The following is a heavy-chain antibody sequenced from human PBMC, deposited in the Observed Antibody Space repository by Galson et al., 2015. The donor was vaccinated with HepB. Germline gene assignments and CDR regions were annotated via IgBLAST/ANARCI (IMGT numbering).Heavy chain of an antibody. V-gene: IGHV5-51*01. J-gene: IGHJ4*02. CDR3: ARLMGDRDIVVVPGFGY. Sequence: QSGAEVKKSGESLKISCKGSGYSFTNYWIGWVRQMPGKGLEWMGIIYPGDSDTRYSPSFQGQVTISADKSISTAYLQWSSLKASDTAMYYCARLMGDRDIVVVPGFGYWGQGTLVTVSS. D-gene: IGHD2-2*01. CDR2: IYPGDSDT. CDR1: GYSFTNYW.